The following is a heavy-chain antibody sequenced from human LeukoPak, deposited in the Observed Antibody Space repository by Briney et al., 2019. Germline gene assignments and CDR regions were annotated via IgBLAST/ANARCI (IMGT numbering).Heavy chain of an antibody. J-gene: IGHJ5*02. CDR2: IDPSDSYT. CDR3: ARQDYQFCSGASCYSSKPGNWFDP. V-gene: IGHV5-10-1*01. CDR1: GYSFTSYW. D-gene: IGHD2-15*01. Sequence: GESLQISCKGSGYSFTSYWISWVRQMPGKGLEWMGRIDPSDSYTNYSPSFQGHVTISADKSISTAYLQWSSLKASDTAMYYCARQDYQFCSGASCYSSKPGNWFDPWGQGTLVTVSS.